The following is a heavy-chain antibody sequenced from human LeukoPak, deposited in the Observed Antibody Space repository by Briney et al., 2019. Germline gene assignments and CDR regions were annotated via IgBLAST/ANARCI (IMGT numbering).Heavy chain of an antibody. V-gene: IGHV4-34*08. J-gene: IGHJ4*02. Sequence: PGGSLRLSCAASGFTVSSNYMTWVRQPPGKGLEWIGEINHSGSTNYNPSLKSRVTISVDTSKNQFSLKLSSVTAADTAVYYCAEGYSSSSGPLLWGQGTLVTVSS. CDR3: AEGYSSSSGPLL. CDR1: GFTVSSNY. CDR2: INHSGST. D-gene: IGHD6-6*01.